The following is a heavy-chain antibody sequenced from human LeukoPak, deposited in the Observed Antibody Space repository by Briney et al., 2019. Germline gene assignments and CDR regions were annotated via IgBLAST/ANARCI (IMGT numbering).Heavy chain of an antibody. V-gene: IGHV3-74*01. CDR1: GFTFSSYW. Sequence: GGSLRLSCAASGFTFSSYWMHWVRQAPGKGLVWVSRINSDGSSTSYADSVKGRFTISRDNAKNSLYLQMNSLRAEDTALYHCARVLRLERPYYYYYMDVWGKGTTVTISS. CDR3: ARVLRLERPYYYYYMDV. CDR2: INSDGSST. D-gene: IGHD1-1*01. J-gene: IGHJ6*03.